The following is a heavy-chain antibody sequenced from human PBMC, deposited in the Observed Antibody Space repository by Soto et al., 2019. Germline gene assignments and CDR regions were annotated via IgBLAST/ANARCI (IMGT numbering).Heavy chain of an antibody. CDR1: GHTFSSYG. CDR2: ISAYNGNT. V-gene: IGHV1-18*01. J-gene: IGHJ4*02. CDR3: ARALYFSGGSCYFDQ. D-gene: IGHD2-15*01. Sequence: QVQLVQSGAEVVKPGASVRVSCKTSGHTFSSYGFTWVRQAPGQRLEWMGWISAYNGNTNYAQKFQGRVTVSTDTSTSTAYMELRSLRSDDTAVYYLARALYFSGGSCYFDQWGQGTLVTVSS.